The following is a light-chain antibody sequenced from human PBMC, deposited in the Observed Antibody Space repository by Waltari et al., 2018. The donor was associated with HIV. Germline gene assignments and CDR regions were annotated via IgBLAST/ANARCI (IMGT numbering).Light chain of an antibody. Sequence: QSVLTQPPSVSGAPGQRVTISCTGSSSTIGAGYDVHWYKQLPGTAPKLLIYANINRPSGVPDRFSGSKSGSSASLAITGLQAEDEAHYYCQSFDSSLTTSGVIFGGGTKLTVL. CDR2: ANI. V-gene: IGLV1-40*01. CDR3: QSFDSSLTTSGVI. CDR1: SSTIGAGYD. J-gene: IGLJ2*01.